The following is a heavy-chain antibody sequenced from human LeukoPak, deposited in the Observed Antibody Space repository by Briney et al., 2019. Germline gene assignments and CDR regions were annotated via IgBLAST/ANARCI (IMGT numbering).Heavy chain of an antibody. V-gene: IGHV3-21*01. Sequence: PGGSLRLSCAASGVTFMSYSMNWGCQAPGKGLEWASSISTTNGYIYYADSVKGRFTISRDNAENSLYLQMNSLRAEDTALYYCVNKISSSSSDALDFWGQGTMVIVSS. CDR2: ISTTNGYI. J-gene: IGHJ3*01. CDR3: VNKISSSSSDALDF. D-gene: IGHD6-13*01. CDR1: GVTFMSYS.